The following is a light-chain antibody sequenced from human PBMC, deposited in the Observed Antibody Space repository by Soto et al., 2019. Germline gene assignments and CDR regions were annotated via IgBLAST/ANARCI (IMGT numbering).Light chain of an antibody. CDR3: QQAHSVKWT. Sequence: DIQMTQSPSSVSAPVGDRVTITCRASQGVGSWLAWYQQKPGKAPKLLIFAASSLQSGVPSRFSGSGSGTDFTLTISSLQPVDVASYYCQQAHSVKWTFVQGTNVDIK. V-gene: IGKV1-12*01. J-gene: IGKJ1*01. CDR2: AAS. CDR1: QGVGSW.